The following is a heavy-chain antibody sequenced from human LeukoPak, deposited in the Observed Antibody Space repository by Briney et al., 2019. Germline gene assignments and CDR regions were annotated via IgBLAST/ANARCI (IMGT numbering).Heavy chain of an antibody. D-gene: IGHD1-26*01. V-gene: IGHV1-2*02. J-gene: IGHJ3*02. Sequence: ASVKLSCKSSGYTFTGYYMHWVRQAPGQGLEWMGWINPNSGGTNYAQKFQGRVTMTRDTSISTAYMELSRLRSDDTAVYYCASSGQWELHGAFDIWGQGTMVTVSS. CDR3: ASSGQWELHGAFDI. CDR1: GYTFTGYY. CDR2: INPNSGGT.